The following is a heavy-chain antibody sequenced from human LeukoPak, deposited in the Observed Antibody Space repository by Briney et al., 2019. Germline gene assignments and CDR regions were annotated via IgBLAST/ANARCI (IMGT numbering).Heavy chain of an antibody. CDR1: GASIRSGRNY. D-gene: IGHD1-1*01. Sequence: SETLSLTCNVSGASIRSGRNYWGWIRQSPGKGLEWIGSIYYSGSSSYNPSLQSRVSISVDTSKNHISLKLSSVTAADTAVYYCARRGTGLDWFDPWGQGTLVTVSS. CDR2: IYYSGSS. J-gene: IGHJ5*02. CDR3: ARRGTGLDWFDP. V-gene: IGHV4-39*02.